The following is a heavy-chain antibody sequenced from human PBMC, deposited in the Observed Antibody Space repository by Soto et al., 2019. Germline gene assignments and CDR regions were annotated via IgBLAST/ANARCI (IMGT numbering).Heavy chain of an antibody. J-gene: IGHJ4*02. CDR1: GFTFSSYA. D-gene: IGHD6-19*01. CDR3: AKDQDIAVAGTGYYFDY. V-gene: IGHV3-23*01. Sequence: GESLKISCAASGFTFSSYAMSWVRQAPGKGLEWVSAISGSGGSTYYADSVKGRFTISRDNSKNTLYLQMNSLRAEDTAVYYCAKDQDIAVAGTGYYFDYWGQGTLVTVSS. CDR2: ISGSGGST.